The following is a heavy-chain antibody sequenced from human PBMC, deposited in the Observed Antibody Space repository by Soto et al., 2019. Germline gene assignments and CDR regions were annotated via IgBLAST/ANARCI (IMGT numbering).Heavy chain of an antibody. CDR1: RGSFSGYY. V-gene: IGHV4-34*01. CDR3: ARLPFSSYYGMDV. CDR2: INHSGST. J-gene: IGHJ6*02. Sequence: SETLSLTCAVYRGSFSGYYWRWIRQPPGKGLEWIGEINHSGSTNCNPSLKSRVTISVDTSKNQFSLKLSSVTAADTAVYYCARLPFSSYYGMDVWGQGTTVTVSS. D-gene: IGHD2-2*01.